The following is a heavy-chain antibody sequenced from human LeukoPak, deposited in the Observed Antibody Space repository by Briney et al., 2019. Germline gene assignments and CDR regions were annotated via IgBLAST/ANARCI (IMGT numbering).Heavy chain of an antibody. V-gene: IGHV3-53*01. D-gene: IGHD4-17*01. Sequence: GGSLRLSCAVSGFTVSSNYMSWVRQAPGKGLEWVSVIYSSGSTYYAGSVKGRFTISRDNSKNTLYLQMNSLTAEDTAVYYCARDGTVTAGPFDPWGGGTLVTVSS. CDR1: GFTVSSNY. CDR3: ARDGTVTAGPFDP. CDR2: IYSSGST. J-gene: IGHJ5*02.